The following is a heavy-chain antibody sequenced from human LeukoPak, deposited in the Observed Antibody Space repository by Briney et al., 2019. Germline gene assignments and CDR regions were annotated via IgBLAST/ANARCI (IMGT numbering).Heavy chain of an antibody. V-gene: IGHV4-59*01. J-gene: IGHJ6*03. CDR3: ARGGYSSSSGGYYYYYYMDV. D-gene: IGHD6-6*01. CDR1: GGSISSYY. CDR2: IYYSGST. Sequence: SETLSLTCTVSGGSISSYYWSWIRQPPGKGLEWIGYIYYSGSTNYNPSLKSRVTISVDTSKNQFSLKLSSVTAADTAVYYCARGGYSSSSGGYYYYYYMDVWGKGTTVTVSS.